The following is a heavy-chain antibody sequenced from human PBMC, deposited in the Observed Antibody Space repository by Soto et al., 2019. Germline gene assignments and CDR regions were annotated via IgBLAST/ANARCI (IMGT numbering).Heavy chain of an antibody. J-gene: IGHJ5*02. Sequence: TSETLSLTCAVYGGFLSESYWTWIRQPPGKGLEWIGEINHVGGTNYNPSLKSRVTMSVDTSQNQFSLRLISVTAADTAMYFCVRIHYQLPSSVLWLDPWGQGTPVTVSS. V-gene: IGHV4-34*01. CDR3: VRIHYQLPSSVLWLDP. D-gene: IGHD1-1*01. CDR2: INHVGGT. CDR1: GGFLSESY.